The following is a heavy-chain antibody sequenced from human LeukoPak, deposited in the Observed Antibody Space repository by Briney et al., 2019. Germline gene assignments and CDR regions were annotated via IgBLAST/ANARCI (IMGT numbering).Heavy chain of an antibody. Sequence: GGSLRLSCAASGFTFSTYSMHWVRQAPGKGLEWVVAISYDGSNKRYADSVKGRFTISRDNSKNTLYLQMNSLRADNTAVYYCARGLRIAVAGNIDYWGQGTLVTVSS. J-gene: IGHJ4*02. CDR3: ARGLRIAVAGNIDY. CDR2: ISYDGSNK. CDR1: GFTFSTYS. D-gene: IGHD6-19*01. V-gene: IGHV3-30*04.